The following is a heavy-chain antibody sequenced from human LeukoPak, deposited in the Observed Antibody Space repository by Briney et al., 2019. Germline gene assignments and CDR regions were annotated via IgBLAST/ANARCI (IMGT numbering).Heavy chain of an antibody. CDR3: ARVNSITMPLGAFDI. CDR2: ISAYNGNT. J-gene: IGHJ3*02. CDR1: DYTFTSYG. D-gene: IGHD3-10*01. Sequence: ASVKVSCKASDYTFTSYGISWVRQAPGQGLEWMGWISAYNGNTNYAQKLQGRVTMTTDTSTSTAYMELRSLRSDDTAVYYCARVNSITMPLGAFDIWGQGTMVTVSS. V-gene: IGHV1-18*01.